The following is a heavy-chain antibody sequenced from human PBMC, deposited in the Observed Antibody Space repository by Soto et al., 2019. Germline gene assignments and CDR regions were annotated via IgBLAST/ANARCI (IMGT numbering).Heavy chain of an antibody. CDR2: ISGSGGST. D-gene: IGHD2-15*01. J-gene: IGHJ4*02. CDR3: AKADCSGGSCYPEFDY. Sequence: PGGSLRLSCAASGFTFSSYAMSWVRQAPGKGLEWVSAISGSGGSTYYADSVKGRFTISRDNSKNTLYLQMNSLRAEDTAVYYCAKADCSGGSCYPEFDYWGQGTLVTVSS. V-gene: IGHV3-23*01. CDR1: GFTFSSYA.